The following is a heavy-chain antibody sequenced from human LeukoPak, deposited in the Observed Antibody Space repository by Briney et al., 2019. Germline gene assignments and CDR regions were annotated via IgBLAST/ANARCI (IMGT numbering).Heavy chain of an antibody. J-gene: IGHJ4*02. Sequence: PGGSLKLSCAASGFTFSGSAMHWVRQASGKGLEWVGRIKSKTDGGTTDYAAPVKGRFTISRDDSKNTLYLQMNSLKTEDTAVYYCTTLDPDFDYWGQGTLVTVSS. CDR2: IKSKTDGGTT. CDR1: GFTFSGSA. V-gene: IGHV3-15*01. CDR3: TTLDPDFDY.